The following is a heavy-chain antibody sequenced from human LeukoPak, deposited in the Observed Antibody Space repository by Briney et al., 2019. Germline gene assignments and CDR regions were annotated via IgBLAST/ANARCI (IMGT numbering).Heavy chain of an antibody. CDR2: INPNSGGT. J-gene: IGHJ4*02. V-gene: IGHV1-2*02. CDR3: ARDHEGTTRD. Sequence: GASVKVSCKASGYTFTGYYIHWVRRAPGQGLEWMGWINPNSGGTNYAQKFQGRVTMTRDTSINTAYMELSSLRSDDTAVYYCARDHEGTTRDWGQGTLVTVSS. CDR1: GYTFTGYY. D-gene: IGHD1-7*01.